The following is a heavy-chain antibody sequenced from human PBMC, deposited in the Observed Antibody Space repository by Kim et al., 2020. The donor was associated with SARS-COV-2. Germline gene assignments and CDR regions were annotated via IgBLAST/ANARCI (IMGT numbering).Heavy chain of an antibody. CDR1: GFTFSSYW. CDR3: ARGRFNDYGDYGYYYYGMDV. CDR2: INSDGSST. V-gene: IGHV3-74*01. J-gene: IGHJ6*02. D-gene: IGHD4-17*01. Sequence: GGSLRLSCAASGFTFSSYWMHWVRQAPGKGLVWVSRINSDGSSTSYADSVKGRFTISRDNAKNTLYLQMNSLRAEDTAVYYCARGRFNDYGDYGYYYYGMDVWGQGTTVTVSS.